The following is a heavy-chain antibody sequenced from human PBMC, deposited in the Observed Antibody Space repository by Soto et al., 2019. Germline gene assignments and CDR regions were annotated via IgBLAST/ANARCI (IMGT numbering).Heavy chain of an antibody. V-gene: IGHV3-33*01. Sequence: QVQLVESGGGVVQPGMSLRLSCAASGFNFNNYGMHWVRQAPGKGLEWVAFIWFNGLNKYYAESVKGRFAISRDNSENSLFLQIDSLRVDATCVYYSVRDVDFSTGLGKDYWCQGTLVTVYS. CDR2: IWFNGLNK. CDR1: GFNFNNYG. D-gene: IGHD3-16*01. J-gene: IGHJ4*02. CDR3: VRDVDFSTGLGKDY.